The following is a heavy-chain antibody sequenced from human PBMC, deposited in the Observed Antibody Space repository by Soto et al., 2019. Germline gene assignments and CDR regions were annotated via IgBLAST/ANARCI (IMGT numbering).Heavy chain of an antibody. J-gene: IGHJ5*02. CDR3: ARGYCNTNICDPWFDP. CDR2: IYPGDSDT. D-gene: IGHD2-15*01. Sequence: GESLKISCTGVGYSFTSYRIGWVRQMPGKGLEWMGIIYPGDSDTRYSPSFQGQVTISADKSISTVYLQWSSLKASDTAMYYCARGYCNTNICDPWFDPWGQGTLVTVSS. CDR1: GYSFTSYR. V-gene: IGHV5-51*01.